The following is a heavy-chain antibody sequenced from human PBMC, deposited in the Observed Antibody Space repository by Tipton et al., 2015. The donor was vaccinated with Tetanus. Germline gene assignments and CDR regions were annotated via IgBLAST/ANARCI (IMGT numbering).Heavy chain of an antibody. Sequence: VQLVQSGGGLVKPGESLRLSCAASGFTFSGAWMNWVRQAPGKGLEWVGRIKNKNDGGTTDFAAPVKGRFTISRDDSKNMLYLHMNSLKTDDAAVYYCATDWGSGTHYIRAFDLWGQGTIVTVSS. CDR2: IKNKNDGGTT. V-gene: IGHV3-15*07. J-gene: IGHJ3*01. CDR1: GFTFSGAW. D-gene: IGHD3-10*01. CDR3: ATDWGSGTHYIRAFDL.